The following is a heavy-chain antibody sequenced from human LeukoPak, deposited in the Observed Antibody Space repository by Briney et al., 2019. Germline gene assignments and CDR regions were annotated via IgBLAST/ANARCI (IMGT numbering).Heavy chain of an antibody. CDR1: GGTFSSYA. J-gene: IGHJ3*02. V-gene: IGHV1-69*13. CDR2: IIPIFGTA. Sequence: GASVKISCKASGGTFSSYAISWVRQAPGQGLEWMGGIIPIFGTANYAQKFQGRVTITADESTSTAYMELSSLRSEDTAVYYCARDFDGSGSYYNGAFDIWGQRTMVTVSS. CDR3: ARDFDGSGSYYNGAFDI. D-gene: IGHD3-10*01.